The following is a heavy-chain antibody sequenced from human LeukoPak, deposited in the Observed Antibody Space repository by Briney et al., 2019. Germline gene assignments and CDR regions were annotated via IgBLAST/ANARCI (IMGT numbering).Heavy chain of an antibody. CDR3: ARFDQVSETAGGY. J-gene: IGHJ4*02. CDR1: GYTFTSYD. V-gene: IGHV1-8*03. CDR2: MNPNSGNT. D-gene: IGHD5/OR15-5a*01. Sequence: ASVKVSCKASGYTFTSYDINWVRQATGQGLEWMGWMNPNSGNTGYAQKFQGRVTITRNTSISAAYMDLSRLISDDTAVYYCARFDQVSETAGGYWGQGTLVTVSS.